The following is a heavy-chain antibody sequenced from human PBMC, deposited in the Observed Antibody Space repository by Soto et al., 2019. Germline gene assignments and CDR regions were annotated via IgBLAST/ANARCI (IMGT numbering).Heavy chain of an antibody. CDR2: IYYSGST. Sequence: PSETLSLTCTVSGGSISSYYWSWIRQPPGKGLEWIGYIYYSGSTNYNPSIKSRVTISVDTSKNQFSLKLSSVSAADTAVYYCARGPSGDKVDYWGQGTLVTVSS. J-gene: IGHJ4*02. V-gene: IGHV4-59*08. CDR1: GGSISSYY. CDR3: ARGPSGDKVDY. D-gene: IGHD7-27*01.